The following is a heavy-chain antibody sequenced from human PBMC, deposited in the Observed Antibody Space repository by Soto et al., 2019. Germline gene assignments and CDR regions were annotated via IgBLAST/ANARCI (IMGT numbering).Heavy chain of an antibody. CDR3: ARRYGVAFDI. Sequence: SDPLSLTCTVSSISISSYYWSCIRQPPGKGLEWIGYIYYSGSTNYNPSLKSRVTISVDTSKNQFSLKLSSVTAADTAVYYCARRYGVAFDIWGQGTMVT. J-gene: IGHJ3*02. V-gene: IGHV4-59*08. CDR1: SISISSYY. D-gene: IGHD3-10*01. CDR2: IYYSGST.